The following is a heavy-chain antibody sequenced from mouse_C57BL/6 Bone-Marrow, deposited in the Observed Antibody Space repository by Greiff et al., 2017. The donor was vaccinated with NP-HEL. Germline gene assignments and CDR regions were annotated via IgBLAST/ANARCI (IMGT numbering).Heavy chain of an antibody. J-gene: IGHJ1*03. D-gene: IGHD2-1*01. Sequence: QVTLKESGPGILRPSQTLSLTCSFSGFSLSTFGMGVGWIRQPSGKGLEWLAHIWWDDDKYYNPALKSRLTISKDTSKNQVFLKIANVDTADTATYYCAREWVYYGNNWYFDVWGTGTTVTVSS. CDR3: AREWVYYGNNWYFDV. V-gene: IGHV8-8*01. CDR1: GFSLSTFGMG. CDR2: IWWDDDK.